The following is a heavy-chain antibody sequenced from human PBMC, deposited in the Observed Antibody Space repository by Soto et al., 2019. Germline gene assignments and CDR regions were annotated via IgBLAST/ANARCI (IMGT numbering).Heavy chain of an antibody. V-gene: IGHV3-23*01. CDR3: AAPRDEYGSGVSWSNYGMQI. J-gene: IGHJ6*01. Sequence: PGGSLRLSCLASGFTFSDYAMTCVRHVPGRGLEWVASLDGAGGSTYYADSVRGRFTISRDNSQNTLFLQMKRLTVDDTAIYYCAAPRDEYGSGVSWSNYGMQIWGQATTVNVSS. CDR1: GFTFSDYA. CDR2: LDGAGGST. D-gene: IGHD3-10*01.